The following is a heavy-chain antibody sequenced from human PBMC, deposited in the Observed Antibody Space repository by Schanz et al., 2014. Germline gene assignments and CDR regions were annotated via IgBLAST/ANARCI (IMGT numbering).Heavy chain of an antibody. CDR2: ISYSGST. J-gene: IGHJ6*02. CDR1: GASISSGGYY. Sequence: QVQLQESGPGLVKPSQTLSLTCTVSGASISSGGYYWDWIRLLPGKGLEWIGYISYSGSTSFNPSLKSRLTMSVDTSKNQFSLKLSSVTAADTAVYYCARHGGSPYYAMDVWGQGTTVTVSS. CDR3: ARHGGSPYYAMDV. D-gene: IGHD3-16*01. V-gene: IGHV4-31*03.